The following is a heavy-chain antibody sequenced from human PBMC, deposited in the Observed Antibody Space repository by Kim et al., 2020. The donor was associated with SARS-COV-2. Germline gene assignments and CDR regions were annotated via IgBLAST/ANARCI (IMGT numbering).Heavy chain of an antibody. J-gene: IGHJ4*02. CDR1: GFTVSEYY. Sequence: GGSLRLSCAASGFTVSEYYLTWIRQAPGKGLEWISYITSAGTIYYADSVKGRFSMSRDNPKNSLYLQMTSLRVEDTAVYYCAREASYGSGIYGPIDYWGQGALVTVSS. V-gene: IGHV3-11*04. CDR3: AREASYGSGIYGPIDY. D-gene: IGHD3-10*01. CDR2: ITSAGTI.